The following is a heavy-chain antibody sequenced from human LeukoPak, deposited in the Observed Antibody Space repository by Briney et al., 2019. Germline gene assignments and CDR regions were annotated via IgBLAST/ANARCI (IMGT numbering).Heavy chain of an antibody. D-gene: IGHD3-16*01. V-gene: IGHV3-30*04. CDR2: ISTDGSYK. J-gene: IGHJ2*01. CDR1: GFTFSSFP. Sequence: GKSLRLSCAVSGFTFSSFPFHWVRQAPGKGLEWVAAISTDGSYKYHGDSVKGRFTISRDDPMNTLYLQMNGLRPDDTAVYYCARSLIPGRWYFDLWGRGTLVTVSS. CDR3: ARSLIPGRWYFDL.